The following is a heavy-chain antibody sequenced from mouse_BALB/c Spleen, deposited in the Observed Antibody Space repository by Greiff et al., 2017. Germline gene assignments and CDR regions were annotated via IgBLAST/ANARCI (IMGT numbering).Heavy chain of an antibody. CDR1: GFTFSSYW. CDR3: TRFDYYGSSYGYFDV. Sequence: EVQLVESGGGLVQPGGSMKLSCVASGFTFSSYWMSWVRQSPEKGLEWVAEIRLKSDNYATHYAESVKGKFTISRDDSKSRLYLQMNSLRAEDTGIYYCTRFDYYGSSYGYFDVWGAGTTVTVSS. CDR2: IRLKSDNYAT. V-gene: IGHV6-6*02. D-gene: IGHD1-1*01. J-gene: IGHJ1*01.